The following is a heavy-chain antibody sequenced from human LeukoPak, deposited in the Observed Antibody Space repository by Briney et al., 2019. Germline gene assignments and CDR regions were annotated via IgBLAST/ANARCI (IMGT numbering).Heavy chain of an antibody. CDR2: IFYNGSP. CDR3: ARVGTAFDI. CDR1: GGSITGYH. V-gene: IGHV4-59*01. Sequence: SETLSLTCTVSGGSITGYHWSWIRQPPGKGLEWIGNIFYNGSPNSNPSLKSRVTISSDTSNNQFSLNLSSVTAADTAVYYCARVGTAFDIWGQGTMVTVSS. J-gene: IGHJ3*02. D-gene: IGHD1-14*01.